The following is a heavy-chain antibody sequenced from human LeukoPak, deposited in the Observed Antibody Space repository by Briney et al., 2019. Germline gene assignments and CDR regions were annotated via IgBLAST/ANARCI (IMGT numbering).Heavy chain of an antibody. V-gene: IGHV4-59*01. CDR1: GSISSYY. CDR3: ARVNDGDHGIFDY. J-gene: IGHJ4*02. D-gene: IGHD1-1*01. Sequence: SETLSLTCTGGSISSYYWNWVRQPPGKGLEWIGYIYYTGTTNYNPSLQSRATMSVDTSTNQFSLKLRSVTAADTGVYYCARVNDGDHGIFDYWGQGTLVTVSS. CDR2: IYYTGTT.